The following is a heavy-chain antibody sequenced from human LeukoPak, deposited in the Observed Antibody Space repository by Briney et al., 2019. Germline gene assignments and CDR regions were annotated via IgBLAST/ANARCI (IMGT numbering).Heavy chain of an antibody. CDR3: ARSTYYYDSSGYYWGGYFDY. CDR1: GGSISSYY. CDR2: IYYSGST. J-gene: IGHJ4*02. Sequence: SETLSLTCTVSGGSISSYYWSWIRQPLGKGLEGIGNIYYSGSTNYNPPLKSRAIITVDTSKNQSSLKLSSVTAADTAVYYCARSTYYYDSSGYYWGGYFDYWGQGTMVTVSS. D-gene: IGHD3-22*01. V-gene: IGHV4-59*01.